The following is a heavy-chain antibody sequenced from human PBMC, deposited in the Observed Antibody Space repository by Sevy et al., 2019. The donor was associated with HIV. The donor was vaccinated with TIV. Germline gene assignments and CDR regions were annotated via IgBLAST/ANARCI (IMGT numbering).Heavy chain of an antibody. Sequence: GGSLRLSCAASGFRFDDYAMHWVRQVPGKSPEWVSGISWNSYRIDYADSVRGRFTISRDNAKNSLSLQMNSLRVEDTALYYCAKDMGGIETLDYYSYYGMYVWGQGTTVTVSS. D-gene: IGHD2-21*01. V-gene: IGHV3-9*01. J-gene: IGHJ6*02. CDR2: ISWNSYRI. CDR1: GFRFDDYA. CDR3: AKDMGGIETLDYYSYYGMYV.